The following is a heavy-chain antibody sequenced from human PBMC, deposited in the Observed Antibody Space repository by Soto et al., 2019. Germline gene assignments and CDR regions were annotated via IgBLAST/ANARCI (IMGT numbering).Heavy chain of an antibody. D-gene: IGHD2-2*01. CDR1: GYTFTSYA. J-gene: IGHJ4*02. CDR3: ARDLVVPAAPKMRHFDY. V-gene: IGHV1-3*01. Sequence: QVQLVQSGAEVKKPGASVKVSCKASGYTFTSYAMHWVRQAPGQRLEWMGWINAGNGNTKYSQKFQGRVTITRDTSASTAYMELSSLRSEDTAVYYCARDLVVPAAPKMRHFDYWGQGTLVTVSS. CDR2: INAGNGNT.